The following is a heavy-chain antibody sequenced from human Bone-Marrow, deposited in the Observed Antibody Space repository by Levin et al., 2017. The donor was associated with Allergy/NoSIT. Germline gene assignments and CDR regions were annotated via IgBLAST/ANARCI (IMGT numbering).Heavy chain of an antibody. V-gene: IGHV3-66*01. CDR2: LYSGGRT. CDR3: ARDIRSGYYDSSADDAFDI. J-gene: IGHJ3*02. D-gene: IGHD3-22*01. Sequence: PGGSLRLSCAASGFNVSTKYMTWVRQAPGKGLEWVSVLYSGGRTHYADSVKGRFTISRDNSSNTLYLQMNSLRAEDTAVYYCARDIRSGYYDSSADDAFDIWGQGTLVTVSS. CDR1: GFNVSTKY.